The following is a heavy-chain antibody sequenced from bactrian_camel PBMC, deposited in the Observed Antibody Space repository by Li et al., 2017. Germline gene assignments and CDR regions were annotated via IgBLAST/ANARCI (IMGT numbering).Heavy chain of an antibody. CDR2: IDSDGNA. J-gene: IGHJ6*01. CDR3: AGKTHFAAAAGPWDDFGF. CDR1: GATGNYL. Sequence: QVQLVESGGGSVQSGGSLRLSCAASGATGNYLMGWFRQAPGKEREGVAVIDSDGNAAYADSVKGRFTISEDKVKRAVTLQMNSLKLEDTATYYCAGKTHFAAAAGPWDDFGFWAQGTQVTVS. D-gene: IGHD1*01. V-gene: IGHV3S55*01.